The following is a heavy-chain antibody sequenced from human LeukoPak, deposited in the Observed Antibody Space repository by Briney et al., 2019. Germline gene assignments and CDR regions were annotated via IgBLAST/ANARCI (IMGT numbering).Heavy chain of an antibody. Sequence: PSQTLSLTCTVSGGSISSGGYYWSWIRQHPGRGLEWIGYIYSSGSTNYNPSLKSRVTISVDRSKNQFSLKLSSVTAADTAVYYCARGGYDSSSPFDYWGQGTLVTVSS. CDR1: GGSISSGGYY. CDR3: ARGGYDSSSPFDY. J-gene: IGHJ4*02. D-gene: IGHD3-22*01. V-gene: IGHV4-31*03. CDR2: IYSSGST.